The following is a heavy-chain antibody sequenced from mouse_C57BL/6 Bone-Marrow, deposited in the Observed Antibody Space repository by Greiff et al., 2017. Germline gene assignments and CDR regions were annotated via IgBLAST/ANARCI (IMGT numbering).Heavy chain of an antibody. CDR2: IWPGGGT. CDR3: DRCGNGAMDY. D-gene: IGHD2-1*01. CDR1: SFSLTSYA. Sequence: VKLLESGPCLVAPSQSLSITCPLSSFSLTSYAIRLVRQPPVKGLAWLGVIWPGGGTNYTSALKSRLSISKDNSKSQVFLKMNSLQTDDTARYYCDRCGNGAMDYWGQGTSVTVSS. V-gene: IGHV2-9-1*01. J-gene: IGHJ4*01.